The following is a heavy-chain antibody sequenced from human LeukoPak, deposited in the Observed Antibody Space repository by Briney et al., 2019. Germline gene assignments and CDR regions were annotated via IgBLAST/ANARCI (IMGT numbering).Heavy chain of an antibody. V-gene: IGHV3-30-3*01. CDR3: ARTYYYGSGSYLDSDY. J-gene: IGHJ4*02. Sequence: PGRSLRLSCAASGFTFSSYAMHWVRQAPGKGPEWVAVISYDGSNKYYADSVKGRFTISRDNSKNTLYLQMNSLRAEDTAVYYCARTYYYGSGSYLDSDYWGQGTLVTVSS. CDR2: ISYDGSNK. CDR1: GFTFSSYA. D-gene: IGHD3-10*01.